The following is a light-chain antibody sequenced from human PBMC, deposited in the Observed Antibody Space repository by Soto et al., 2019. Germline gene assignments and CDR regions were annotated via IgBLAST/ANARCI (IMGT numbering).Light chain of an antibody. J-gene: IGKJ5*01. CDR2: GAS. V-gene: IGKV3-20*01. CDR1: QTVSSY. Sequence: ENVLTQSPGTLSLSPGERATLSCRASQTVSSYLTWYQQRPGQAPRLLIYGASKRATGIPDRFSGSGSGTDFTLTISRLEPEDFALYYCPQYGTSPITFGQGTRLEIK. CDR3: PQYGTSPIT.